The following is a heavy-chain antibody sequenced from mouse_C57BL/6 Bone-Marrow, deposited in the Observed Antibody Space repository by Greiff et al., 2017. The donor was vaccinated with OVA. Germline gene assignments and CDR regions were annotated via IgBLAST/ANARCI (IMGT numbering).Heavy chain of an antibody. J-gene: IGHJ2*01. CDR3: ARVYHDY. V-gene: IGHV14-3*01. CDR2: IDPANGNT. Sequence: VQLMESVAELVRPGASVKLSCTASGFTFTNYYMHWVKQRPEQGLEWIGRIDPANGNTKYAPNFQGKATITADTSSNTAYLQLSSLTSEDAAYYYGARVYHDYWGQGTTLTVSS. CDR1: GFTFTNYY. D-gene: IGHD2-3*01.